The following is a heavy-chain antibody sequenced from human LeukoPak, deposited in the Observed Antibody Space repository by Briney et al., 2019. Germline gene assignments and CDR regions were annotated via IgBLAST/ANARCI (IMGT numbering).Heavy chain of an antibody. V-gene: IGHV3-74*01. Sequence: GGSLRLSCGASGFTFSDHWMHWVRQAPGKGLVWVSGIDTDGSTTRYADSVKGRFTISRDNAKNTLYLQMNTLRAEDTAVYYCARDRPHNWFDPWGQGTLVTVS. J-gene: IGHJ5*02. CDR1: GFTFSDHW. CDR2: IDTDGSTT. CDR3: ARDRPHNWFDP.